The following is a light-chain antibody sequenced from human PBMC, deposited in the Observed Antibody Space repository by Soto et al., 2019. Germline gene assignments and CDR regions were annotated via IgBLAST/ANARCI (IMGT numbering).Light chain of an antibody. CDR1: QSVSGE. J-gene: IGKJ4*01. CDR2: DTS. CDR3: QQRRNWPLT. Sequence: EIVLTQSPAALSLSPGERATLSCRATQSVSGELAWYQQKPGQAPRLLIYDTSNRATGIPARFSGSGSGTDLTLAISSLQPDDFAVYYCQQRRNWPLTFGGGTKVEIK. V-gene: IGKV3-11*01.